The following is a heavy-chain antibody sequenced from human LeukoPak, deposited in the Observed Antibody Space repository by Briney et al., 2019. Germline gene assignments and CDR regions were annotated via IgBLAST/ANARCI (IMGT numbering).Heavy chain of an antibody. CDR1: GFTLNIYG. J-gene: IGHJ6*03. CDR3: AKDLDIVYYYYMDV. V-gene: IGHV3-30*02. Sequence: GGSLRLSCAASGFTLNIYGMHWVRQAPGKGLEWVAFIRYDGSNKYYADSVKGRFPISRDNSKNTLYLQMNSLRAEDTAVYYCAKDLDIVYYYYMDVWGKGTTVTVS. D-gene: IGHD2-15*01. CDR2: IRYDGSNK.